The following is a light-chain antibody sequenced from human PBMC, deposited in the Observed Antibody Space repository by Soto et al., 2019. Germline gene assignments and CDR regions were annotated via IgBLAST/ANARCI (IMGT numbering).Light chain of an antibody. V-gene: IGLV2-11*01. J-gene: IGLJ3*02. CDR1: SSDVGGYNY. Sequence: QSALTQPRSVSGSPGQSVTISCTGTSSDVGGYNYVSWYQQHQGKAPKLMIYDVSKRPSGVPDRFSGSKSGNTASLTISGLQAEEEADYYCCSYAGSYTLVFGGGTKLTV. CDR2: DVS. CDR3: CSYAGSYTLV.